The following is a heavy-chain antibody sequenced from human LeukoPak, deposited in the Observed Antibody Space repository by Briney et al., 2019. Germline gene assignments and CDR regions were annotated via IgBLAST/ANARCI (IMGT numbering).Heavy chain of an antibody. D-gene: IGHD3-22*01. Sequence: GGSLRLSCAASGFTFSSYAMSWVRQAPGKGLELVPAISGSGGSTYYADSVKGRFTISRDNSKNTLYLQMNSLRAEDTAVYYCAKGDYYDSSGDQAWGQGTLVTVSS. V-gene: IGHV3-23*01. CDR2: ISGSGGST. CDR3: AKGDYYDSSGDQA. J-gene: IGHJ4*02. CDR1: GFTFSSYA.